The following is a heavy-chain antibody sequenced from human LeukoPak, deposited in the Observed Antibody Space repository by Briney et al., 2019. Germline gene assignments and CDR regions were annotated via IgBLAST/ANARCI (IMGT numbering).Heavy chain of an antibody. D-gene: IGHD2-2*01. CDR2: ISSRSNVI. CDR3: ATEQCGRNNCYFGS. CDR1: GLPFSDYA. J-gene: IGHJ4*02. V-gene: IGHV3-48*01. Sequence: GGSLRLSCVTSGLPFSDYARHWVRQGPGKGLDWFSYISSRSNVIYYADSVQGRFTTSRANAKTSLELQRKSLNTQATDIYYCATEQCGRNNCYFGSWGQGALVTVSS.